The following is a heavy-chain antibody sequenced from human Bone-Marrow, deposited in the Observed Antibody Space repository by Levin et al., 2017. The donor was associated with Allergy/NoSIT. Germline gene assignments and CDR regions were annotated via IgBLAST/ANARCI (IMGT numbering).Heavy chain of an antibody. CDR1: GGAISSGGDY. Sequence: SETLSLTCSVSGGAISSGGDYWSWIRQHPGKGLEWIGYIYYNGNDYYNPSLQSRVTISVDTSKNQFSLKLTSVTAADTAVYYCALTGNSGGFDRWGQGTMVTVSS. V-gene: IGHV4-31*03. J-gene: IGHJ4*02. CDR3: ALTGNSGGFDR. CDR2: IYYNGND. D-gene: IGHD1-20*01.